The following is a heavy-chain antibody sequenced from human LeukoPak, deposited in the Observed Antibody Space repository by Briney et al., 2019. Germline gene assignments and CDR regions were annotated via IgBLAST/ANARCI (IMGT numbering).Heavy chain of an antibody. CDR1: GGSISSYY. Sequence: PSETLSLTCTVSGGSISSYYWSWIRQPPGRGLEWIGYVYYSGSTNYNSSLKSRVTISVDTSKNQFSLNLRSVTAADTAVYYCARHGGGTYLQYWSQGALVIVSA. V-gene: IGHV4-59*08. D-gene: IGHD1-26*01. CDR3: ARHGGGTYLQY. CDR2: VYYSGST. J-gene: IGHJ4*02.